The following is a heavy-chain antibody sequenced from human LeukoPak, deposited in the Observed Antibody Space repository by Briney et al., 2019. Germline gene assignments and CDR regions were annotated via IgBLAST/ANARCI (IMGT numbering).Heavy chain of an antibody. Sequence: SETLSLTCTVSGGSISSYYWSWIRPPPGRGLEWIGYIYYSASTNYNPSLTSRVTISVDTSKNQFSLKLSSVTAADTAVYYCARGRYSGYDWVDYWGQGTLVTVSS. D-gene: IGHD5-12*01. CDR2: IYYSAST. V-gene: IGHV4-59*01. J-gene: IGHJ4*02. CDR1: GGSISSYY. CDR3: ARGRYSGYDWVDY.